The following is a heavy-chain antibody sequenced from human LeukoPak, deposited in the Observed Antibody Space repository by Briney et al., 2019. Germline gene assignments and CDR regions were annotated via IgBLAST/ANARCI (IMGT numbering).Heavy chain of an antibody. Sequence: GGSLRLSCAAFGFTFSSYEMSWVRQAPGKGLEWVSEISGSSTTIFYADSVKGRFTVSRDNAKNSLYLQMNSLRVEDTAVYYCASSPRGVYWGQGTLVTVSS. J-gene: IGHJ4*02. CDR3: ASSPRGVY. V-gene: IGHV3-48*03. D-gene: IGHD3-10*01. CDR2: ISGSSTTI. CDR1: GFTFSSYE.